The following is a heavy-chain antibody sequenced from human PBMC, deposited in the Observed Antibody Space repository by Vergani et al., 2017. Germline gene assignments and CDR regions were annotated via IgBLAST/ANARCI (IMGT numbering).Heavy chain of an antibody. CDR1: NYTFIAYG. Sequence: QVQLVQSEAEVKKPEASVTVSCKASNYTFIAYGISWVRQAPGQGLEWMGWISAYNGNTNYAPKVQGRVTMTTDATTSTAYMDLSSLTSDDTAVYYCARGGRYSASWAPFDYWGQGTLVTVSS. D-gene: IGHD6-13*01. CDR2: ISAYNGNT. CDR3: ARGGRYSASWAPFDY. V-gene: IGHV1-18*01. J-gene: IGHJ4*02.